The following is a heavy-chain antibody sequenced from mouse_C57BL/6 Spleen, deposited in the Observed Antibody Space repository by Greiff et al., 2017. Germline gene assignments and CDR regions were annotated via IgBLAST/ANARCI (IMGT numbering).Heavy chain of an antibody. CDR3: AREKNYAMDY. Sequence: EVKVVESGGGLVKPGGSLKLSCAASGFTFSSYAMSWVRQTPEKRLEWVATISDGGSYTYYPDNVKGRFTISRDNAKNNLYLQMSHLKSEDTAMYYCAREKNYAMDYWGQGTSVTVSS. CDR2: ISDGGSYT. V-gene: IGHV5-4*01. CDR1: GFTFSSYA. J-gene: IGHJ4*01.